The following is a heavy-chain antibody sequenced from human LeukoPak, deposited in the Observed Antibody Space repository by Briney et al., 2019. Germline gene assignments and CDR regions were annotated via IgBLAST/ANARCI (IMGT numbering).Heavy chain of an antibody. J-gene: IGHJ5*02. CDR2: INHSGST. D-gene: IGHD6-13*01. CDR1: GGSFSGYY. CDR3: ARTHSSSWYGGWFDP. Sequence: SETLSLTCAVYGGSFSGYYWSWIRQPPGKGLEWIGEINHSGSTNYNPSLKSRVTISVDTSKNQFSLKLSSVTAADTAVYYCARTHSSSWYGGWFDPWGQGTLVTVSS. V-gene: IGHV4-34*01.